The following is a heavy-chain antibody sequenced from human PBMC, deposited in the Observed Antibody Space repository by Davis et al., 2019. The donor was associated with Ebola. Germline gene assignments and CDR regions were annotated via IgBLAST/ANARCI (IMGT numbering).Heavy chain of an antibody. Sequence: GESLKISCAASGFTFSSYAMTWVRQAPGKGLEWVATISGTGVSTYYAESVKGRFTISRDNSKNTLYLQMHSLRAEDTALYYCAKDPPIVGATYWFDPWGQGTLVTVSS. CDR2: ISGTGVST. CDR1: GFTFSSYA. CDR3: AKDPPIVGATYWFDP. J-gene: IGHJ5*02. V-gene: IGHV3-23*01. D-gene: IGHD1-26*01.